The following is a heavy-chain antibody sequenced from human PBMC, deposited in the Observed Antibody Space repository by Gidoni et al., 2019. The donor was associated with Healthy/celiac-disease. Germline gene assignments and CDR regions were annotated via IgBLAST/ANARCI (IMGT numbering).Heavy chain of an antibody. CDR3: ARLYSGYPFYYFDY. CDR2: IYYSGST. J-gene: IGHJ4*02. CDR1: GGSISSYY. D-gene: IGHD5-12*01. V-gene: IGHV4-59*01. Sequence: QVQLQESGPGLVKPSETLSLTCTVSGGSISSYYWSWIRQPPGTGLEWIGYIYYSGSTNYNPSLKSRVTISVDTSKNQFSLKLSSVTAADTAVYYCARLYSGYPFYYFDYWGQGTLVTVSS.